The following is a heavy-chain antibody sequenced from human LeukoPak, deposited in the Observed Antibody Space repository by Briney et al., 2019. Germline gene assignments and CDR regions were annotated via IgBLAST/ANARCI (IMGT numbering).Heavy chain of an antibody. Sequence: EASVKVSCKASGGTFSTYAISWVRQAPGQGLEWMGRINPIISITDYAQKFQGRVTITADKSTSTVYMQLRSLRSEDTALYYCARDLGGYTSGRPGPGDYWGQGTLVTVSS. CDR3: ARDLGGYTSGRPGPGDY. J-gene: IGHJ4*02. V-gene: IGHV1-69*04. D-gene: IGHD5-12*01. CDR2: INPIISIT. CDR1: GGTFSTYA.